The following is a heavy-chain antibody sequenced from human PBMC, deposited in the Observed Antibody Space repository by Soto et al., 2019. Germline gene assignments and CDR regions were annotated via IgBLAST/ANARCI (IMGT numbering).Heavy chain of an antibody. D-gene: IGHD2-2*01. Sequence: SETLSLTCTVSGGSISSGPYSWGWIRQPPGKGLEWIGTFYYSESTYYNPSLESRVTISVDTSKNQFSLKVSSVTVADTAVYYCARLGAYWFSTSCYGYYGMYFWGQGTTVPVSS. CDR3: ARLGAYWFSTSCYGYYGMYF. CDR2: FYYSEST. J-gene: IGHJ6*02. V-gene: IGHV4-39*01. CDR1: GGSISSGPYS.